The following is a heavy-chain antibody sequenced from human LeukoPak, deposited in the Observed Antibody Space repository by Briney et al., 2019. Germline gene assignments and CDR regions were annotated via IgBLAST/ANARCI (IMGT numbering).Heavy chain of an antibody. CDR1: GGSFSGYY. CDR2: INHSGSP. D-gene: IGHD5-24*01. V-gene: IGHV4-34*01. Sequence: SDTLSLTCAVYGGSFSGYYWSWLRQPPGKGLEWIGEINHSGSPNYNPPLKSRVTISVDTSKKQFSLKLSSVTAADTAVYYCARSGMATIWSYCYYGMDVGGQGTTVTVSS. CDR3: ARSGMATIWSYCYYGMDV. J-gene: IGHJ6*02.